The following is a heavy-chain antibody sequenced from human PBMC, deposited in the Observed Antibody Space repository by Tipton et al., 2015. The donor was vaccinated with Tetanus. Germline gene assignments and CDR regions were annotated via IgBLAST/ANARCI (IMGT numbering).Heavy chain of an antibody. D-gene: IGHD4-17*01. CDR3: ARDRGLTTGGGIGMDV. Sequence: TLSLTCTVSGGSISSYYWSWIRQPPGKGLEWIGYIYSSGSTNYNPSLRSRVTISVDTSKNQFSLKLSTVTAADTAVYYCARDRGLTTGGGIGMDVWGQGTTVTVSS. J-gene: IGHJ6*02. CDR1: GGSISSYY. V-gene: IGHV4-59*01. CDR2: IYSSGST.